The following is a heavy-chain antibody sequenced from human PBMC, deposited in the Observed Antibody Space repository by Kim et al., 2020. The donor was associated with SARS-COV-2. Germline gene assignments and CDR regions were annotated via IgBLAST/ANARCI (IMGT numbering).Heavy chain of an antibody. CDR3: ARNPGYCSSTSCYNYHIDY. J-gene: IGHJ4*02. Sequence: SETLSLTCAVYGGSFSGYYWSWIRQPPGKGLEWIGEINHSGSTNYNPSLKSRVTISVDTSKNQFSLKLSSVTAADTAVYYCARNPGYCSSTSCYNYHIDYWGQGTLVTVSS. D-gene: IGHD2-2*02. V-gene: IGHV4-34*01. CDR1: GGSFSGYY. CDR2: INHSGST.